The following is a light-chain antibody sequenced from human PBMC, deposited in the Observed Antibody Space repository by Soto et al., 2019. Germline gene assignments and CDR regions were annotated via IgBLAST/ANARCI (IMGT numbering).Light chain of an antibody. CDR1: QSVNSTS. J-gene: IGKJ1*01. Sequence: EIVLTQSPGTLSLSPGERATLSCRASQSVNSTSLAWYQQKPGQAPRLLIHGASSRATGIPDRFSGSGSGKDFTLTISRLEPEDFAVYFCKRYYDSLWTFGQGTKVDIK. CDR2: GAS. CDR3: KRYYDSLWT. V-gene: IGKV3-20*01.